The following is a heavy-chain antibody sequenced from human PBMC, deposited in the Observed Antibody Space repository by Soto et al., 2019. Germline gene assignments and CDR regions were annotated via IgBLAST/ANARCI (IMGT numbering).Heavy chain of an antibody. J-gene: IGHJ5*02. CDR3: ARFGAMVRGVIITNDNNWFDP. D-gene: IGHD3-10*01. V-gene: IGHV4-4*02. CDR1: GGSISSSNW. Sequence: SETLSLTCAVSGGSISSSNWWSWVRQPPGKGLEWIGEIYHSGSTNYNPSLKSRVTISVDKSKNQFSLKLSSVTAADTAVYYCARFGAMVRGVIITNDNNWFDPWGQGTLVTVSS. CDR2: IYHSGST.